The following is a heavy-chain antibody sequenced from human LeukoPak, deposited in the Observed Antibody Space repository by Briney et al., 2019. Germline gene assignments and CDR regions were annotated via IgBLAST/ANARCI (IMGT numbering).Heavy chain of an antibody. CDR3: ARAGKMANDY. CDR2: IKQDGSAK. V-gene: IGHV3-7*01. D-gene: IGHD5-24*01. Sequence: PGGSLRLSCVASGFTFSNYWMSRVRQAPGKGLEWVANIKQDGSAKYYVDSVKGRFTISRDNSKNTLYLQMNSLRAEDTAVYYCARAGKMANDYWGQGTLVTVSS. CDR1: GFTFSNYW. J-gene: IGHJ4*02.